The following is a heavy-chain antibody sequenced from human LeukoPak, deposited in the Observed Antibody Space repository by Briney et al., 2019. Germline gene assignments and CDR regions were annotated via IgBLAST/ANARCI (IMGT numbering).Heavy chain of an antibody. J-gene: IGHJ4*02. Sequence: SETLSLTCTVSGGSISSYYWSWIRQPPGKGLEWIGYVYYSGSTNYNPSLKSRVTISVDTSNNQFSLKLSSVTAADTAVYYCAGAGSGYYPFDDWGQGTLVTVSS. V-gene: IGHV4-59*01. CDR3: AGAGSGYYPFDD. D-gene: IGHD3-22*01. CDR1: GGSISSYY. CDR2: VYYSGST.